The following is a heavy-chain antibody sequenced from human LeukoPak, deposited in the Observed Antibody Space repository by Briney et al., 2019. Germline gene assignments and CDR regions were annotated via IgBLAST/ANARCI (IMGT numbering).Heavy chain of an antibody. CDR2: IYYSGST. V-gene: IGHV4-31*03. D-gene: IGHD3-16*01. CDR3: ARARPQGGPLNTPFDY. CDR1: GGSISSGGYY. Sequence: SETLSLTCTVSGGSISSGGYYWSWIRQHPGKGLEWIGYIYYSGSTYYNPSLKSRVTISVDTSKNQFSLKLSSVTAADTAVYYCARARPQGGPLNTPFDYWGQGTLVTVSS. J-gene: IGHJ4*02.